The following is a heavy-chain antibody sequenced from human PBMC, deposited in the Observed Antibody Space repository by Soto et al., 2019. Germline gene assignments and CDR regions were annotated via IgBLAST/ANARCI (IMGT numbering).Heavy chain of an antibody. J-gene: IGHJ6*02. Sequence: QAQLQESGPGLVKPAGNLSLTCAVSGGAISSSNWWSWVRQPPGKGLEWIGDIYHSGSTNYNPSLNNRVTISGHKTKIKFALKLSSRSAADTAVYYCARGRRPSYYYFYGMDVWGQGTTVTVSS. CDR1: GGAISSSNW. CDR2: IYHSGST. V-gene: IGHV4-4*02. CDR3: ARGRRPSYYYFYGMDV.